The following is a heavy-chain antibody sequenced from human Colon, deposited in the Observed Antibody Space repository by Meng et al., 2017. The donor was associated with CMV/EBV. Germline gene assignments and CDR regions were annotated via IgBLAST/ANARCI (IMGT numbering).Heavy chain of an antibody. CDR3: VTYSGSSRGFGP. Sequence: ASVKVSCKPSGYTFIGFYMHWVRQAPGQGLEWMGWINCNSGATQYAQEFQGRVTMTRDTSIATVYMDLSSLTSDDTAVYYCVTYSGSSRGFGPWGQGTLVTVSS. CDR2: INCNSGAT. V-gene: IGHV1-2*02. D-gene: IGHD1-26*01. CDR1: GYTFIGFY. J-gene: IGHJ5*02.